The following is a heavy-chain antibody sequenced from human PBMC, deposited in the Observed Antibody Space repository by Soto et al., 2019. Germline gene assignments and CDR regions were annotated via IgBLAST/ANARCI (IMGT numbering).Heavy chain of an antibody. CDR2: ISPRSDYI. Sequence: GGSLRLSCAASGCIFSSYSMNWVRQAPGKGLEWVSSISPRSDYIYFADSMRGRFTISRDNAQNSLYLHMNNLRAEDTAVYHCARVSGTLERYSDLDYWGQGTLVTVSS. D-gene: IGHD3-10*01. CDR1: GCIFSSYS. CDR3: ARVSGTLERYSDLDY. J-gene: IGHJ4*02. V-gene: IGHV3-21*06.